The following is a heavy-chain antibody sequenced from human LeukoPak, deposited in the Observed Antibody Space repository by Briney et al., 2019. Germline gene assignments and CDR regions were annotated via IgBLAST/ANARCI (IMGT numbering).Heavy chain of an antibody. D-gene: IGHD3-10*01. CDR3: ARDRVVRGPPCHWFDP. V-gene: IGHV1-46*01. Sequence: ASVKVSCKASGYTFTSYYMHWVRQAPGQGLEWMGIINPSGGSTSYAQKFQGRVTMTRDTSISTAYMELSRLRSDDTAVYYCARDRVVRGPPCHWFDPWGQGTLVTVSS. J-gene: IGHJ5*02. CDR2: INPSGGST. CDR1: GYTFTSYY.